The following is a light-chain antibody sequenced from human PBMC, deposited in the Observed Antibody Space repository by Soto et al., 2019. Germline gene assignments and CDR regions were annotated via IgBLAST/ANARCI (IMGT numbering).Light chain of an antibody. CDR2: SAS. Sequence: SVFTQSPCTLSLSPGERATLSCRASQSVSNNLAWYQQKPGQAPRLLMYSASTRATGIPARFSGSGSGTDFTLTISSLEPEDFAVYYCQQRSNWPTFGQGTRLEI. V-gene: IGKV3-11*01. J-gene: IGKJ5*01. CDR1: QSVSNN. CDR3: QQRSNWPT.